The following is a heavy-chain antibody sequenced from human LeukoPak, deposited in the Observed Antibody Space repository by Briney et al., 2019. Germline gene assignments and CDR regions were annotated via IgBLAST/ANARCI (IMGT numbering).Heavy chain of an antibody. CDR3: AGAEPDAFDI. D-gene: IGHD1-14*01. J-gene: IGHJ3*02. V-gene: IGHV1-69*05. CDR2: IIAIFGTA. CDR1: RGTFSSYA. Sequence: SVKVSCKPSRGTFSSYAISWVRQAPRQGLEWMGRIIAIFGTANYAQKFQGRVTITTNESTSTAYMELSSQRSEDTAVYYCAGAEPDAFDIWGQGTMVTVSS.